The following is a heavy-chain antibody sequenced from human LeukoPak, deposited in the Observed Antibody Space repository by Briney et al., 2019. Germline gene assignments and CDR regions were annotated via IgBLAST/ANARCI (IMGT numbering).Heavy chain of an antibody. CDR3: ARHYSGGEYCIDY. D-gene: IGHD2/OR15-2a*01. CDR2: IYPEDSDT. Sequence: GASLKISCEGSGYIFTSYWIGWVRQMRGKGLEWVGIIYPEDSDTRYSPSFQDHVTISADKSISTPYLQSMTPEAPDADMSSRARHYSGGEYCIDYWREATLVTVSS. V-gene: IGHV5-51*01. CDR1: GYIFTSYW. J-gene: IGHJ4*02.